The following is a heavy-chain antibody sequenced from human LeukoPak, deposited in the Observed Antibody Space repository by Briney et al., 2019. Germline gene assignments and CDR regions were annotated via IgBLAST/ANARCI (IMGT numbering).Heavy chain of an antibody. D-gene: IGHD6-19*01. V-gene: IGHV3-9*01. Sequence: PGGSLRLSCAASGFTFDDYAMHWVRQAPGKGLEWVSGISWNSGSIGYADSVKGRFTISRDNAKNSLYLQMNSLRPEDTALYYCAKDRHGYSSGWTDYWGQGTLVTVSS. J-gene: IGHJ4*02. CDR2: ISWNSGSI. CDR3: AKDRHGYSSGWTDY. CDR1: GFTFDDYA.